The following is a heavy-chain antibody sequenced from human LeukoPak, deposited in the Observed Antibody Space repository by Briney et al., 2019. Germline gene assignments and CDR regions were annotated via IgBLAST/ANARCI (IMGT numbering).Heavy chain of an antibody. Sequence: GASVKVSCKVSGYTLTELSMHWVRQAPGKGLEWMGGFDPEDGETIYAQKFQGRVTMTEDTSTDTAYMELSSLRSEDTAVYYCARDSPEYSSSWYYFDYWGQGTLVTVSS. D-gene: IGHD6-13*01. J-gene: IGHJ4*02. CDR3: ARDSPEYSSSWYYFDY. CDR2: FDPEDGET. V-gene: IGHV1-24*01. CDR1: GYTLTELS.